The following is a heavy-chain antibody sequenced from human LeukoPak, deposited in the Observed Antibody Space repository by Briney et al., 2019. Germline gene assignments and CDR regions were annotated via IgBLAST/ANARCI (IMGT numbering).Heavy chain of an antibody. D-gene: IGHD4-17*01. J-gene: IGHJ4*02. CDR2: ISAYNGNT. Sequence: ASVNVSCKAPGYTFTSYGISWVRQAPGQGLEGMGWISAYNGNTNYAQKLQGRVTMTTDTSTSTAYMELRSLRSDDTAVYYCARDARRLDYGVQNDYWGQGTLVTVSS. CDR3: ARDARRLDYGVQNDY. CDR1: GYTFTSYG. V-gene: IGHV1-18*01.